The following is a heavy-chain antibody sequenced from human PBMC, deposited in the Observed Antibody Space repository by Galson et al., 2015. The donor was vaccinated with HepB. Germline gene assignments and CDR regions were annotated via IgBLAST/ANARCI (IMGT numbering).Heavy chain of an antibody. J-gene: IGHJ4*02. D-gene: IGHD5-12*01. CDR1: GYTFTDYY. V-gene: IGHV1-2*02. CDR2: IYANNGDT. CDR3: GRGGYSGYDWGY. Sequence: SVKVSCKASGYTFTDYYIHWVRQAPGQGLEWMGWIYANNGDTAYAPKFQGRVTMTRDTSTSTAYMQLTRLTADDTAVYFCGRGGYSGYDWGYWGQGSLVAVSS.